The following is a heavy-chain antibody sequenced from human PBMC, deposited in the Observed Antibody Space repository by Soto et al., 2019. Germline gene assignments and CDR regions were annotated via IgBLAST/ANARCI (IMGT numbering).Heavy chain of an antibody. CDR3: ARHKIVVVTDAFDI. Sequence: ASVKVSCKASGYTFTSYGISWVRQAPGQGLEWMGWISAYNGNTNYAQKLQGRVTMTTDTSTSTAYMELRSLRSDDTAVYYCARHKIVVVTDAFDIWGQGTIVTVSS. J-gene: IGHJ3*02. CDR2: ISAYNGNT. V-gene: IGHV1-18*04. CDR1: GYTFTSYG. D-gene: IGHD3-22*01.